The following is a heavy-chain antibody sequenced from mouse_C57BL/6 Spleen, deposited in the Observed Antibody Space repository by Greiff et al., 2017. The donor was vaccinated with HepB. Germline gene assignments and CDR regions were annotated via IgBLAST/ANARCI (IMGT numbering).Heavy chain of an antibody. CDR1: GFTFSDYG. D-gene: IGHD1-1*02. V-gene: IGHV5-17*01. Sequence: EVQVVESGGGLVKPGGSLKLSCAASGFTFSDYGMHWVRQAPEKGLEWVAYISSGSSTIYYADTVKGRFTISRDNAKNTLFLQMTSQRSEDTAMYYCARNRAMGNYLYFDVWGTGTTVTVSS. J-gene: IGHJ1*03. CDR2: ISSGSSTI. CDR3: ARNRAMGNYLYFDV.